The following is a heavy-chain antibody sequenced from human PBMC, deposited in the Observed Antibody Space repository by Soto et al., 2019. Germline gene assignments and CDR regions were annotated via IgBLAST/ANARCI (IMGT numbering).Heavy chain of an antibody. CDR3: ARGIYYYYGMDV. Sequence: GGSLRLSCAASGFTFSSYSMNWVRQAPGKGLEWVSYISSSSSTIYYADSVKGRFTIARDNAKNSLYLQMNSLRDEDTAVYYCARGIYYYYGMDVWGQGTTVTVSS. CDR2: ISSSSSTI. V-gene: IGHV3-48*02. J-gene: IGHJ6*02. CDR1: GFTFSSYS.